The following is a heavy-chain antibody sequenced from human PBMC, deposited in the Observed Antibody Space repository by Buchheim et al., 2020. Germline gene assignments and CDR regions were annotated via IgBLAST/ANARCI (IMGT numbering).Heavy chain of an antibody. J-gene: IGHJ4*02. CDR1: GGSISRGSYY. CDR3: ARVSGGSYYFDY. Sequence: QVQLQESGPGLVKPSQTLSLTCTVSGGSISRGSYYWSWIRQPAGKGLEWIGRIYTSGSTNYNPSLKSRVTISVDTSKNQFSLKLSSVTAADTAVYYCARVSGGSYYFDYWGQGTL. D-gene: IGHD2-15*01. CDR2: IYTSGST. V-gene: IGHV4-61*02.